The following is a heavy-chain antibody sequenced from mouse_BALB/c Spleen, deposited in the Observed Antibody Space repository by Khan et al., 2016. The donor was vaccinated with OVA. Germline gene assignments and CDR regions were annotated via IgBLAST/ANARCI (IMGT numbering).Heavy chain of an antibody. CDR2: ISPVSGDT. J-gene: IGHJ3*01. CDR1: GYTFTDYY. CDR3: ARRNYFGYTFAY. Sequence: QVQLQQSGAELARPGASVKLSCTASGYTFTDYYINWVKQRTGQGLEWIGEISPVSGDTYYNARFMGKATLTADKSSITAYMQLSSLTSEASAVYFCARRNYFGYTFAYWGQGTLVTVSA. D-gene: IGHD1-2*01. V-gene: IGHV1-77*01.